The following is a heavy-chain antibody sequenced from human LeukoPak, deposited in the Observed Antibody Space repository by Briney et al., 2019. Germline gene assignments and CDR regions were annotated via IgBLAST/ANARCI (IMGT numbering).Heavy chain of an antibody. Sequence: AGSLRLSCAASGFTFSSYWMHWDRQAPGKGLVWVSRINSDGSSTSYADSVKGRFTISRDNAKNTLYLQMSSLRAEDTAVYYCAREGVVIAPDAFDIWGQGTTVTVSS. CDR2: INSDGSST. V-gene: IGHV3-74*01. CDR3: AREGVVIAPDAFDI. D-gene: IGHD3-22*01. J-gene: IGHJ3*02. CDR1: GFTFSSYW.